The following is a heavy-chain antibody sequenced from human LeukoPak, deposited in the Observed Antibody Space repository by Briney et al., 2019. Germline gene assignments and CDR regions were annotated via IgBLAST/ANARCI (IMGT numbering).Heavy chain of an antibody. D-gene: IGHD6-19*01. CDR1: GYSFTSYW. V-gene: IGHV5-51*01. CDR3: ARHGTPDQEDIAVAGFDY. Sequence: HGESLKISCRGSGYSFTSYWIVWVRQMPGKGLEWMGIIYPGDSDTRYSPSFQGQVTISADKSISTAYLQWSSLKASDTAMYYCARHGTPDQEDIAVAGFDYWGQGTLVTVSS. CDR2: IYPGDSDT. J-gene: IGHJ4*02.